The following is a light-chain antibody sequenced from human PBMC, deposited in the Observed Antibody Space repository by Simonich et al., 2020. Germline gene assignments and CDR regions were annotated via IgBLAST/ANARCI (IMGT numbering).Light chain of an antibody. CDR3: QQYYSTPYT. V-gene: IGKV4-1*01. CDR2: WAS. J-gene: IGKJ2*01. CDR1: QSVLYISNNKNY. Sequence: DIVMTQSPDSLAVSLGERATINFKYSQSVLYISNNKNYLALYQQTNGQPPKLLIYWASTREYGVPDRFSGSGSGTDFTLTISSLQAEDVAVYYCQQYYSTPYTFGQGTKLEIK.